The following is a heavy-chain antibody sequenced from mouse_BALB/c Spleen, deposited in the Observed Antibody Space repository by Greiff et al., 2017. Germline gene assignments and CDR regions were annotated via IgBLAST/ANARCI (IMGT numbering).Heavy chain of an antibody. CDR2: ISCYNGAT. V-gene: IGHV1S135*01. Sequence: VQLKESGPELVKPGASVKVSCKASGYAFTSYNMYWVKQSHGKSLEWIGYISCYNGATSYNQKFKGKATFTVDTSSSTAYMQFNSLTSEDSAVYYCARLDYWGQGTTLTVSS. J-gene: IGHJ2*01. CDR1: GYAFTSYN. CDR3: ARLDY.